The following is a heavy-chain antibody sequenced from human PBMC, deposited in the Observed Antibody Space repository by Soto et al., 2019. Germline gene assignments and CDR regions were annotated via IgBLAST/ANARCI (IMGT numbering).Heavy chain of an antibody. Sequence: QVQLVQSGAEVKKPGSSVKVSCKASGGTFSSYAISWVRQAPGQGLEWMGGIIPIFGTANYAQKFQGRVTITADEFKSAGNLALGSLRSEDTAVYYCARGGGGWGYNSFSEDNYFQRWGQGTLVTVCS. CDR2: IIPIFGTA. D-gene: IGHD5-12*01. CDR1: GGTFSSYA. CDR3: ARGGGGWGYNSFSEDNYFQR. J-gene: IGHJ1*01. V-gene: IGHV1-69*01.